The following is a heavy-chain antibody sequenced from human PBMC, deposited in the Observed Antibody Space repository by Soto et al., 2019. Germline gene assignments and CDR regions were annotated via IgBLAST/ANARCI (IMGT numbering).Heavy chain of an antibody. Sequence: GGSLRLSCAASGFTFRSYAMNWVRQAPGKGLEWVSTFSGSGVNTYYADSVKGRFTISRDNSKNTLSLQMNTLRAEDAAVYYCAKDGEVAFYDGGAYFDHWGRGTLVAVSS. D-gene: IGHD3-22*01. J-gene: IGHJ4*02. CDR1: GFTFRSYA. CDR2: FSGSGVNT. CDR3: AKDGEVAFYDGGAYFDH. V-gene: IGHV3-23*01.